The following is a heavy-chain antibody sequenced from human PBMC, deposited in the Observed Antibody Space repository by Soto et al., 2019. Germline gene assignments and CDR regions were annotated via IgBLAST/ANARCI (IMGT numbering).Heavy chain of an antibody. CDR3: TTVDGYYDSSGYSDY. D-gene: IGHD3-22*01. J-gene: IGHJ4*02. CDR1: GFTFSNAW. V-gene: IGHV3-15*07. Sequence: GGSLRLSCAASGFTFSNAWMNWVLQAPWKGLEWVGRIKSKTDGGTTDYAAPVKGRFTISRDDSKNTLYLQMNSLKTEDTAVYYCTTVDGYYDSSGYSDYWGQGTLVTVSS. CDR2: IKSKTDGGTT.